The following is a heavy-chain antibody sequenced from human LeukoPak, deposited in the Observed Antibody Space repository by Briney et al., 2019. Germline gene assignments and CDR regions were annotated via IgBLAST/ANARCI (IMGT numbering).Heavy chain of an antibody. CDR1: GFTVSSNY. Sequence: GGSLRLSCAASGFTVSSNYMSWVRQAPGKGLEWVSVIYSGGSTYYADSVKGRFTISRDNSKNTLYLQMSSLRAEDTAVYYCSRWSFENDAFDIWGQGTMVTVSS. D-gene: IGHD4-23*01. J-gene: IGHJ3*02. V-gene: IGHV3-53*05. CDR3: SRWSFENDAFDI. CDR2: IYSGGST.